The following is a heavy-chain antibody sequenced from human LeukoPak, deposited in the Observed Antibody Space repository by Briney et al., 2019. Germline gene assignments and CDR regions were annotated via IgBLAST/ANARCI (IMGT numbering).Heavy chain of an antibody. J-gene: IGHJ6*03. Sequence: GGSLRLSCAASGFTFSDHYMDWVRQAPGKGLEWVGRTRNKANSYTTEYAASVKGRFTISRDDSKNSLYPQMNSLKTEDTAVYYCARVPGPRGGALGYYYMDVWGKGTTVTVSS. V-gene: IGHV3-72*01. D-gene: IGHD3-16*01. CDR3: ARVPGPRGGALGYYYMDV. CDR1: GFTFSDHY. CDR2: TRNKANSYTT.